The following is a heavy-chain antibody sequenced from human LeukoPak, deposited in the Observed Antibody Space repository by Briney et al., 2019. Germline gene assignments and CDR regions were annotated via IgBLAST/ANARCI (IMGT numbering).Heavy chain of an antibody. Sequence: ASVKVSCKASGYTFTSHGITWVRQAPGQGLEWVGWINAYNGHTNYVQNLQGRATITTETSTSTAYMELRSLRSDDTAVYYCARGEYNYFDYWGQGTLVTVSS. CDR1: GYTFTSHG. V-gene: IGHV1-18*01. CDR3: ARGEYNYFDY. CDR2: INAYNGHT. D-gene: IGHD2/OR15-2a*01. J-gene: IGHJ4*02.